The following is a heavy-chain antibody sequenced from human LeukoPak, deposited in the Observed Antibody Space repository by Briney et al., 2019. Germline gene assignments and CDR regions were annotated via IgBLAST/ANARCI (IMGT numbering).Heavy chain of an antibody. CDR1: GFTFSDYY. CDR3: AKDPSGSYPTYYFDY. CDR2: ISGSGGST. V-gene: IGHV3-23*01. Sequence: GGSLRLSCAASGFTFSDYYMSWIRQAPGKGLEWVSAISGSGGSTYYADSVKGRFTISRDNSKNTLYLQMNSLRAEDTAVYYCAKDPSGSYPTYYFDYWGQGTLVTVSS. D-gene: IGHD1-26*01. J-gene: IGHJ4*02.